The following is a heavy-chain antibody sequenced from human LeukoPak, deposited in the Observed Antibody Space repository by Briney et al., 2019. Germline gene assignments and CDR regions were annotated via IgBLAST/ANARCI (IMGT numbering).Heavy chain of an antibody. J-gene: IGHJ3*02. Sequence: SVKVSCKASVGTFSSYAISWVRQAPGQGLEWMGRIIPIFGIANYAQKFQGRVTITADKSTGTAYMELSSLRSEDTAVYYRVVVAATGDAFDIWGPGTMVTVSS. D-gene: IGHD2-15*01. CDR1: VGTFSSYA. V-gene: IGHV1-69*04. CDR2: IIPIFGIA. CDR3: VVVAATGDAFDI.